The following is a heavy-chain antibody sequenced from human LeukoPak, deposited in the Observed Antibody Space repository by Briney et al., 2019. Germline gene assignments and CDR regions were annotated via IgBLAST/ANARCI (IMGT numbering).Heavy chain of an antibody. J-gene: IGHJ3*02. Sequence: SQTLSLTCTVSAGSISSYYGSWVRQPAGKGVEWSGRFYTSVSINSNPSLKSRVTMSRDTSKNQFSLKLSSVAAAGTGVYYCARERCSSTRCYAVTRRNAFDIWGQGSMVTVAS. CDR1: AGSISSYY. D-gene: IGHD2-2*01. V-gene: IGHV4-4*07. CDR2: FYTSVSI. CDR3: ARERCSSTRCYAVTRRNAFDI.